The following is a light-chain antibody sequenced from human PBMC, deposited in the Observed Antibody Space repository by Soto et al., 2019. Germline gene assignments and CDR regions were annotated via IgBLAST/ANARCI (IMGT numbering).Light chain of an antibody. CDR1: QSVGSNY. CDR3: QQYGSSIQT. Sequence: EIVLTQFPGTLSLSPGERATLSCRASQSVGSNYFAWYQQRPGQPPNLLIFGASHRAPDIPDRFSGSGSGTDFTLTISRLEPEDFAVYYCQQYGSSIQTFGQGTKVEIK. J-gene: IGKJ1*01. CDR2: GAS. V-gene: IGKV3-20*01.